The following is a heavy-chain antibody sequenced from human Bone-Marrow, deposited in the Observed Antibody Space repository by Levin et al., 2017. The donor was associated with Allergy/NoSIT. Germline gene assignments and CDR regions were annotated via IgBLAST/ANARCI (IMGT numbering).Heavy chain of an antibody. CDR2: ISSSSSYI. CDR3: ARDHPSITIFGVVIRPRPHYDYYMDV. Sequence: GESLKISCAASGFTFSSYSMNWVRQAPGKGLEWVSSISSSSSYIYYADSVKGRFTISRDNAKNSLYLQMNSLRAEDTAVYYCARDHPSITIFGVVIRPRPHYDYYMDVWGKGTTVTVSS. CDR1: GFTFSSYS. V-gene: IGHV3-21*01. J-gene: IGHJ6*03. D-gene: IGHD3-3*01.